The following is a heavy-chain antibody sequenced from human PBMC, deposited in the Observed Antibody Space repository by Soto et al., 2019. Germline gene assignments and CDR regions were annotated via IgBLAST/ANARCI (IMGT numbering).Heavy chain of an antibody. CDR3: AKNRTRRSGTIRAPDV. Sequence: GGSLRLSCAASGFTFSSYAMSWVRQPPGKGLEWVSAISGSGGSTYYADSVKGRFTISRDNSKNTLYLQMNSLRAEETAVYYCAKNRTRRSGTIRAPDVWGQGTTVTVSS. J-gene: IGHJ6*02. V-gene: IGHV3-23*01. CDR1: GFTFSSYA. CDR2: ISGSGGST. D-gene: IGHD1-7*01.